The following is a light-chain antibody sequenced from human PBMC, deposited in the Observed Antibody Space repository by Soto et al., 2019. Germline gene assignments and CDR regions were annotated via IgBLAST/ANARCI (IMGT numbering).Light chain of an antibody. CDR3: QQYNSYPPT. CDR1: QSVSTY. Sequence: EIVLTQSPATLSVSPGERVTLSCKASQSVSTYLAWYQHKPGQAPRLLISDASNRAPGIPARFSGSGSGADFTLTISSLEPEDFATYYCQQYNSYPPTFGGGTKVEI. V-gene: IGKV3-11*01. CDR2: DAS. J-gene: IGKJ4*01.